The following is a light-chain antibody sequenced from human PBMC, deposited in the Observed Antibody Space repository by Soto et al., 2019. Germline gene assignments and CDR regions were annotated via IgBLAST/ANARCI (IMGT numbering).Light chain of an antibody. CDR1: QSVSRD. J-gene: IGKJ1*01. Sequence: EIVLTQSPATLCLSPGERSTLSCRASQSVSRDLVWYQQKPGQAPRLLIYDASKRATGIPPGFSGGGSGTDFTLTVSSLEPEDFAVYYCQQRITWPWTFGQGTKVDI. CDR2: DAS. CDR3: QQRITWPWT. V-gene: IGKV3-11*01.